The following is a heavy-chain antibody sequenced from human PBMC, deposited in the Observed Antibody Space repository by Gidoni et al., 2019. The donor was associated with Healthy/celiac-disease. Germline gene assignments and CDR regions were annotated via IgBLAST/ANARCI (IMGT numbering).Heavy chain of an antibody. CDR3: ARSPPVDQIAARPLYFDY. J-gene: IGHJ4*02. D-gene: IGHD6-6*01. CDR1: GYTFTSYY. CDR2: INPSGGST. Sequence: QVQLVQSGAEVKKPGASVKVSCKASGYTFTSYYMHWVRQAPGQGLEWMGIINPSGGSTSYAQKFQGRVTMTRDTSTSTVYMELSSLRSEDTAVYYCARSPPVDQIAARPLYFDYWGQGTLVTVSS. V-gene: IGHV1-46*01.